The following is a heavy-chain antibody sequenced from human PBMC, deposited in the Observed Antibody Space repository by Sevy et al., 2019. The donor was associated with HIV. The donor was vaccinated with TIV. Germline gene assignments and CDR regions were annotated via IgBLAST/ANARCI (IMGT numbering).Heavy chain of an antibody. CDR1: GFTFSNAW. Sequence: GGSLRLSCAASGFTFSNAWMNWVRQAPGKGLEWVANIKQDGSEKYFVDSVKGRFTISRDNAKNVLDLQMNSLRAEDTAVYYCARDRGLMVHYFYGMDVWGQGTTVTVSS. D-gene: IGHD2-8*01. CDR2: IKQDGSEK. CDR3: ARDRGLMVHYFYGMDV. J-gene: IGHJ6*02. V-gene: IGHV3-7*01.